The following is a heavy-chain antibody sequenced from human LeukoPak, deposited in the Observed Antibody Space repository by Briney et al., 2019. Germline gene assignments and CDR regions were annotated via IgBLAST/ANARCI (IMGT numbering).Heavy chain of an antibody. CDR2: IHYDGGNE. V-gene: IGHV3-30*02. CDR1: GFTFSTYG. D-gene: IGHD2-2*01. J-gene: IGHJ5*02. Sequence: GGSLRLSCAASGFTFSTYGMHWVRQAPGKGLEWVAFIHYDGGNEYNGDSVRGRFTISRDNSKNTLYLQMNGLRPEDTAVYYCAGGLPSSTRTYNWFDPGAREPWSPSPQ. CDR3: AGGLPSSTRTYNWFDP.